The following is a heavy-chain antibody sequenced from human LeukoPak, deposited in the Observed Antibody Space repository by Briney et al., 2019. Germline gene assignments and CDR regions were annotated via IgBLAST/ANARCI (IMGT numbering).Heavy chain of an antibody. CDR1: GFTFSDYY. Sequence: PGGSLRLSCAASGFTFSDYYMSWIRQAPGKGLEWVSYISSSGSTIYYADSVKGRFTISRDNAKNSLYLQMNSLRAEDTAVYYCSRDVSNYDCWSGYSDYWGQGTLVTVSS. CDR2: ISSSGSTI. D-gene: IGHD3-3*01. J-gene: IGHJ4*02. CDR3: SRDVSNYDCWSGYSDY. V-gene: IGHV3-11*04.